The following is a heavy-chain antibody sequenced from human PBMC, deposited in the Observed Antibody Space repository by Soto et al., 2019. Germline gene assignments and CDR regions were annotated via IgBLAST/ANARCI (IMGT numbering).Heavy chain of an antibody. V-gene: IGHV3-23*01. Sequence: PGGSLRLSCVASGVTFSSYAMSWVRQAPGKGLEWVSAVSKSGLDTNYADFVKGRFTISRDNSKNTLYLQMNSVRAEDTAVYYCASLYCGTDCPYWGQGTLVTVSS. D-gene: IGHD2-21*02. J-gene: IGHJ4*02. CDR3: ASLYCGTDCPY. CDR1: GVTFSSYA. CDR2: VSKSGLDT.